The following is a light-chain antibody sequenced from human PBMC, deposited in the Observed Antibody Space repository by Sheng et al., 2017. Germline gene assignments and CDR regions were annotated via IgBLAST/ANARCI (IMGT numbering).Light chain of an antibody. CDR3: QQYGSSFT. Sequence: EIVLTQSPATLSLSPGGGATLSCRASQSVSSYLAWYQQRPGQAPRLLIYDASNRATGIPARFSGSGFGTDFTLTISSLEPDDFAVYYCQQYGSSFTFGPGTKVDIK. J-gene: IGKJ3*01. CDR1: QSVSSY. CDR2: DAS. V-gene: IGKV3-11*01.